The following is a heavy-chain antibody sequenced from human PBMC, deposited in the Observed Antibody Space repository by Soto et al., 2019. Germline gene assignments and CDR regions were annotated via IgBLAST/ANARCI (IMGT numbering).Heavy chain of an antibody. CDR2: MSHSGGT. D-gene: IGHD1-1*01. Sequence: PSGTLSLTCTVSGGSLSSGVFYLTWVRQHPGDGLEWIGDMSHSGGTHFNPSLKSRVTMSVDTSKNQFSLNIYSVTAADTALYYCARVERGTVTTVVDAFDIWGPGTMVTVSS. V-gene: IGHV4-31*03. CDR1: GGSLSSGVFY. J-gene: IGHJ3*02. CDR3: ARVERGTVTTVVDAFDI.